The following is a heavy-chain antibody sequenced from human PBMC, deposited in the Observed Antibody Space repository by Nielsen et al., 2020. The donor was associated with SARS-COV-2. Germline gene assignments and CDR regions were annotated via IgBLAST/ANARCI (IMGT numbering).Heavy chain of an antibody. Sequence: SETLSLTCTVSGGSISSGGYYWSWIRQHPGKGLEWIGYIYYSGSTYYNPSLKSRVTISVDTSKNQFSLKLSSVTAADTAVYYCARVMSRGGNPVEAFDIWGQGTMVTVSS. CDR1: GGSISSGGYY. CDR3: ARVMSRGGNPVEAFDI. V-gene: IGHV4-31*03. D-gene: IGHD4-23*01. CDR2: IYYSGST. J-gene: IGHJ3*02.